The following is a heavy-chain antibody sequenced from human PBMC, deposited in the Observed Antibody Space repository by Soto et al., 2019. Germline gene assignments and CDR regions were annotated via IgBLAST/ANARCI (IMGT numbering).Heavy chain of an antibody. D-gene: IGHD2-2*01. V-gene: IGHV1-18*01. Sequence: QVQLVQSGGEVKRPEASVTVSCKTSGYPFSNYGITWVRQAHGQPLEWLGRISLYSDGTNYAQKFQGRVSMTTDTSTTTAYRELRSLISDDTAVYYCARVVPGAEAWFGPWGQGTLVTVSS. CDR1: GYPFSNYG. CDR3: ARVVPGAEAWFGP. J-gene: IGHJ5*02. CDR2: ISLYSDGT.